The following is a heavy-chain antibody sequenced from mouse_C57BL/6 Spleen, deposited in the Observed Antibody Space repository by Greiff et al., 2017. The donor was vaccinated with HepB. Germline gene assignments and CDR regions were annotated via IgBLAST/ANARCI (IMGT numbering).Heavy chain of an antibody. J-gene: IGHJ4*01. V-gene: IGHV5-17*01. CDR2: ISSGSSTI. D-gene: IGHD3-2*02. Sequence: EVKLMESGGGLVKPGGSLKLSCAASGFTFSDYGMHWVRQAPEKGLEWVAYISSGSSTIYYADTVKGRFTISRDNAKNTLFLQMTSLRSEDTAMYYCARRAAQGYYAMDYWGQGTSVTVSS. CDR1: GFTFSDYG. CDR3: ARRAAQGYYAMDY.